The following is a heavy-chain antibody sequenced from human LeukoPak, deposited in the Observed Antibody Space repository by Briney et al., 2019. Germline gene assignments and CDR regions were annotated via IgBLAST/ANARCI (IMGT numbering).Heavy chain of an antibody. Sequence: PGGSLRLSCAASGFTFSSYEMNWVRQAPGKGLEWVSYISSSGSTIYYADSVKGRFTISRDNAKNSLYLQMNSLRAEDTAVYYCVRFLATVTTPYFDYWGQGTPVTVSS. V-gene: IGHV3-48*03. CDR3: VRFLATVTTPYFDY. CDR1: GFTFSSYE. D-gene: IGHD4-17*01. J-gene: IGHJ4*02. CDR2: ISSSGSTI.